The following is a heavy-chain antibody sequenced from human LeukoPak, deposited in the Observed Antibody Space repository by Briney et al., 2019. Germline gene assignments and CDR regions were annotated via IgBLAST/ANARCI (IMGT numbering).Heavy chain of an antibody. V-gene: IGHV1-24*01. CDR1: GYTLTELS. CDR2: FDPEDGET. CDR3: ATGRSYCSSTSCYNYYMDV. D-gene: IGHD2-2*02. J-gene: IGHJ6*03. Sequence: STVKVSCKVSGYTLTELSMHWVRQAPGKGLEWMGGFDPEDGETIYAQTFQGRVTMTEDTSTDTAYMELSSLRSEDTAVYYCATGRSYCSSTSCYNYYMDVWGKGTTVTVSS.